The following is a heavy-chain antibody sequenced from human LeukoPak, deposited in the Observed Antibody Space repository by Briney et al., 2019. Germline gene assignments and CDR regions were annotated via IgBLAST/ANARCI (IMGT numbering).Heavy chain of an antibody. J-gene: IGHJ4*02. CDR1: GVSISGYY. Sequence: SETLSLTCTVSGVSISGYYWNWVRQPAGKGLEWVGRLYSNEDTYYNPSLKSRLTMSLDTSKNQFSLKLRSVTAADTAVYFCARGSSGSTRRYYFDYWGQGALVTVSS. CDR2: LYSNEDT. D-gene: IGHD3-22*01. V-gene: IGHV4-4*07. CDR3: ARGSSGSTRRYYFDY.